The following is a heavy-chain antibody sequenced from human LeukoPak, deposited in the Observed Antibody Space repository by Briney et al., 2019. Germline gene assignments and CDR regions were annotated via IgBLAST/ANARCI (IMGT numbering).Heavy chain of an antibody. D-gene: IGHD2-2*01. Sequence: GGSLRLSCAASGFSFSNSWMSWVRQAPGPGLEWVANINPDGSETSYVDSVKGRCTISRDNAKNSLFLQMTSLRVDDTAMYYCRTSVVRGGMDAWAQGRTVT. CDR3: RTSVVRGGMDA. V-gene: IGHV3-7*01. J-gene: IGHJ6*01. CDR1: GFSFSNSW. CDR2: INPDGSET.